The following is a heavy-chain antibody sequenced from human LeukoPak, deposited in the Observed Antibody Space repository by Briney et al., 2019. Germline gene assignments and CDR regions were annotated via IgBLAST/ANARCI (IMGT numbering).Heavy chain of an antibody. CDR3: ARRSPNYYFVY. J-gene: IGHJ4*02. Sequence: KPGGSLRLSCAASGFTFSNYNMNWVRQAPGKGLEWVSSISSSNNYIYYADSVKGRFTISRDNAKNSLYLQMNSLRAEDTAVYYCARRSPNYYFVYWGQGTPVTVSS. V-gene: IGHV3-21*01. CDR1: GFTFSNYN. CDR2: ISSSNNYI.